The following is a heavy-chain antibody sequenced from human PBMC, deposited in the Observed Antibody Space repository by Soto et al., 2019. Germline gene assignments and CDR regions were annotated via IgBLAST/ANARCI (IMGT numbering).Heavy chain of an antibody. V-gene: IGHV3-23*01. CDR1: GFTFSSFA. CDR3: AKGTAVTTGDMGY. D-gene: IGHD4-17*01. Sequence: EVQLLESGGGLVQPGGSLRLSCAASGFTFSSFAMTWVRQAPGKGLEWVSSLTGSGDSTYYADSVKGRFTISRDNSKNTLYLQMNSLRADDTALYYCAKGTAVTTGDMGYWGQGNLVTVSS. CDR2: LTGSGDST. J-gene: IGHJ4*02.